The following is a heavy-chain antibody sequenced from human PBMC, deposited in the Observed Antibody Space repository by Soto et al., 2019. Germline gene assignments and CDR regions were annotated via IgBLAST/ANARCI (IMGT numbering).Heavy chain of an antibody. CDR1: GDSVSSNSAA. D-gene: IGHD3-10*01. Sequence: PSQTLSLTCAISGDSVSSNSAAWNWIRQSPSRGLEWLGRTYYRSKWYNDYAVSVKSRITINPDTSKNQFSLQLNSVTPEDTAVYYCARQYGSGSYLYYYYGMDVWGQATTGTVSS. CDR3: ARQYGSGSYLYYYYGMDV. V-gene: IGHV6-1*01. J-gene: IGHJ6*02. CDR2: TYYRSKWYN.